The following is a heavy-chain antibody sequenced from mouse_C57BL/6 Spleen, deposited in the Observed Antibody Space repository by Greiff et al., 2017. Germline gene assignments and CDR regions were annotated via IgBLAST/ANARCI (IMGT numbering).Heavy chain of an antibody. D-gene: IGHD1-1*01. Sequence: VQLQESGAELVRPGTSVKVSCKASGYAFTNYLIEWVKQRPGQGLEWIGVINPGSGGTNYNEKFKGKATLTADKSSSTAYMQLSSLTSEDSAVYFCARSVTTVGFDYWGQGTTLTVSS. CDR1: GYAFTNYL. J-gene: IGHJ2*01. CDR3: ARSVTTVGFDY. V-gene: IGHV1-54*01. CDR2: INPGSGGT.